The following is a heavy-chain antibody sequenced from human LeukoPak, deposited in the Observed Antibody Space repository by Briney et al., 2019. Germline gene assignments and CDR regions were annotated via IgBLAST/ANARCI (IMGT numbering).Heavy chain of an antibody. Sequence: ASVKVSCKASGYTFTSYDINWVRQATGQGLEWMGWMNPNSGNTGYAQKFQGRVTITRNTSISTAYMELSSLRSEDTAVYYCVRVLLYSSGLLWWFDPWGQGTLVTVSS. D-gene: IGHD6-19*01. CDR1: GYTFTSYD. J-gene: IGHJ5*02. V-gene: IGHV1-8*03. CDR2: MNPNSGNT. CDR3: VRVLLYSSGLLWWFDP.